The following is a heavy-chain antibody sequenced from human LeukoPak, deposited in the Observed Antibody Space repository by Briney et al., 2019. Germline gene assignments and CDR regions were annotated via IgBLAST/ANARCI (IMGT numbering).Heavy chain of an antibody. V-gene: IGHV3-48*03. Sequence: GGSLRLSCAASGFTFSSYDMNWVRQAPGKGLEWISYMSNSGSSIYYAESVKGRFTISRDNAQNSLYLQMNSLRAEDTAVYYCAGGRALDVWGQGTTVTVSS. CDR2: MSNSGSSI. CDR1: GFTFSSYD. J-gene: IGHJ6*02. CDR3: AGGRALDV.